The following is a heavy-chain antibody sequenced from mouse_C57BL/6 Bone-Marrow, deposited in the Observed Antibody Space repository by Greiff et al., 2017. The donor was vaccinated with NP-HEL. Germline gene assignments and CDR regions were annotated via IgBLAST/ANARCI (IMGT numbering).Heavy chain of an antibody. Sequence: EVHLVESGGGLVQPGGSLKLSCAASGFTFSDYYMYWVRQTPEKRLEWVAYISNGGGSTYYPDTVKGRFTISRDNAKNTLYLQMSRLKSEDTAMYYCARRRYNYAMDYWGQGTTVTVSS. CDR2: ISNGGGST. CDR3: ARRRYNYAMDY. D-gene: IGHD2-12*01. CDR1: GFTFSDYY. V-gene: IGHV5-12*01. J-gene: IGHJ4*01.